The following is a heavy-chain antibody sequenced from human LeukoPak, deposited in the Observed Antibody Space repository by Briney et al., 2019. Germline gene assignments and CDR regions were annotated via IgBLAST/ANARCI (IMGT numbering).Heavy chain of an antibody. J-gene: IGHJ4*02. Sequence: GGSLRLSCAASGSTFSSYEMNWVRQAPGKGLEWVSYISSSGSTIYYADSVKGRFTISRDNPKNSLYLQMNSLRAEDTAVYYCAKGVGYCSGGSCQQFDYWGQGTLVTVSS. CDR1: GSTFSSYE. CDR3: AKGVGYCSGGSCQQFDY. D-gene: IGHD2-15*01. CDR2: ISSSGSTI. V-gene: IGHV3-48*03.